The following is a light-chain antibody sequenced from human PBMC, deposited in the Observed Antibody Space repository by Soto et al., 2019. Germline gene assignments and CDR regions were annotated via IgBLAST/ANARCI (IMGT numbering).Light chain of an antibody. J-gene: IGLJ1*01. Sequence: QSVLTHPPSVSAAPGQRFTISCAGSSSNIGPGYDVHWYQQLPGTAPKLLIYSNTNRPSGFPDRFSGSSSGTSASLACTWLQAEDEADYCCQSYDSRLSGSVFGSGTKVTVL. CDR3: QSYDSRLSGSV. CDR2: SNT. CDR1: SSNIGPGYD. V-gene: IGLV1-40*01.